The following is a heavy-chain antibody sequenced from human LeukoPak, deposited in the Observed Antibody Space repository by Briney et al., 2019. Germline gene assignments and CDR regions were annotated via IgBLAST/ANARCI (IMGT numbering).Heavy chain of an antibody. CDR3: AKRGGTNSWYVIEY. CDR1: GFTFSSYG. CDR2: VSFDGTNK. J-gene: IGHJ4*02. Sequence: GKSLRLSCAASGFTFSSYGMHWVRQAPGKGLEWVAVVSFDGTNKYYADSVKGRFTISRDNSKNTLYLQMDSLRAEDTAVYYCAKRGGTNSWYVIEYWGQGTLVTVSS. V-gene: IGHV3-30*18. D-gene: IGHD6-13*01.